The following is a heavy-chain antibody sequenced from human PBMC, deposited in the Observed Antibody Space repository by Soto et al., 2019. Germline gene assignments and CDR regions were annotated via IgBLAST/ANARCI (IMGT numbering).Heavy chain of an antibody. CDR1: GGTFSSYA. V-gene: IGHV1-69*13. Sequence: AASVKVSCKASGGTFSSYAISWVRQAPGQGLEWMGGIIPIFGTANYAQKFQGRVTITADESTSTAYMELSSLRSEDTAVYYCARGGPMVRGVTGNWFDPWGQGTLVTVS. D-gene: IGHD3-10*01. J-gene: IGHJ5*02. CDR2: IIPIFGTA. CDR3: ARGGPMVRGVTGNWFDP.